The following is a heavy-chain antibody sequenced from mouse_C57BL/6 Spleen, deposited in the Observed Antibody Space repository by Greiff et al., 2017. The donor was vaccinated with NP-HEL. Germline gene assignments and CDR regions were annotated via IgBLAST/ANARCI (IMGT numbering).Heavy chain of an antibody. J-gene: IGHJ3*01. Sequence: EVKLMESGGGLVQPKGSLKLPCAASGFSFNTYAMNWVRQAPGKGLEWVARIRSKSNNYATYYAESVKDRFTISRDDSESMLYLQMNNLKTEDRSMYYWGRDGNGIYDGPWFAYWGQGTLVTVAA. V-gene: IGHV10-1*01. CDR1: GFSFNTYA. D-gene: IGHD2-3*01. CDR2: IRSKSNNYAT. CDR3: GRDGNGIYDGPWFAY.